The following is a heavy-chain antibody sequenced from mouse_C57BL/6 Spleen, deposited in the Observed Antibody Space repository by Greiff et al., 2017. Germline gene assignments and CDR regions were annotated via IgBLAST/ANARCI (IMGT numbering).Heavy chain of an antibody. Sequence: EVMLVESEGGLVQPGSSMKLSCTASGFTFSDYYMAWVRQVPEKGLEWVANINYDGSSTYYLDSLKSRFIISRDNAKNILYLQMSSLKSEDTATYYCARGGDGYAMDYWGQGTSVTVSS. V-gene: IGHV5-16*01. CDR3: ARGGDGYAMDY. CDR2: INYDGSST. CDR1: GFTFSDYY. J-gene: IGHJ4*01.